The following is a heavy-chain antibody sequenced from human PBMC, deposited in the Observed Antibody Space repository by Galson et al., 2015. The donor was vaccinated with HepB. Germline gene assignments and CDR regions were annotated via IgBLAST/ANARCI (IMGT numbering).Heavy chain of an antibody. D-gene: IGHD2-2*02. V-gene: IGHV3-9*01. CDR1: GFTFDDYA. J-gene: IGHJ6*03. Sequence: LRLSYAASGFTFDDYAMHWVRQAPGKGLEWVSGISWNSGSIGYADSVKGRFTISRDNAKNSLYLQMNSLRAEDTALYYCAKEGCSSTSCYMLNYYYMDVWGKGTTVTVSS. CDR3: AKEGCSSTSCYMLNYYYMDV. CDR2: ISWNSGSI.